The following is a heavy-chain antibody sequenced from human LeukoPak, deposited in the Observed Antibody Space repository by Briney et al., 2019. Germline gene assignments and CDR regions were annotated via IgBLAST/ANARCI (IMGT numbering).Heavy chain of an antibody. CDR2: IYYSGST. CDR1: GGSISSGDYY. Sequence: SETLSLTCTVSGGSISSGDYYWSWIRQPPGKGLEWIGYIYYSGSTYYNPSLKSRGTISVDASKNQFSLKLSSVTAADTAVYYCARKKDGYNSPFNYWGQGTLVTVSS. J-gene: IGHJ4*02. CDR3: ARKKDGYNSPFNY. D-gene: IGHD5-24*01. V-gene: IGHV4-30-4*01.